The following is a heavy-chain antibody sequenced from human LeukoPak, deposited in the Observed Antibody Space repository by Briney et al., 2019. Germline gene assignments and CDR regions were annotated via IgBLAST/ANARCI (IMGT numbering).Heavy chain of an antibody. CDR2: IRYDGNNK. D-gene: IGHD3-22*01. V-gene: IGHV3-30*02. Sequence: GGSLRLSCAASRFIFSSYGMHWVRQAPGKGLEWMAFIRYDGNNKYYADSVTGRFTISRDNSKNTLYLQMSSLRVEDTAMYYCRIGYDSSGYYPPDLFDDWGQGTLVTVSS. J-gene: IGHJ4*02. CDR3: RIGYDSSGYYPPDLFDD. CDR1: RFIFSSYG.